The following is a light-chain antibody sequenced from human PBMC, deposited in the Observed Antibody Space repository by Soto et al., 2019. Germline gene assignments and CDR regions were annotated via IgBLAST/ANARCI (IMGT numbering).Light chain of an antibody. CDR1: QSVSSSY. V-gene: IGKV3-20*01. Sequence: EIVLTQSPGTQSLSPGERATLSCRASQSVSSSYLAWYQQKPGQAPRLLIYGASSRATGIPDRFSGSGSGTDFTLTISRLEPEDFAVYYCQQYGSSHTFGQGTKLEIK. CDR3: QQYGSSHT. J-gene: IGKJ2*01. CDR2: GAS.